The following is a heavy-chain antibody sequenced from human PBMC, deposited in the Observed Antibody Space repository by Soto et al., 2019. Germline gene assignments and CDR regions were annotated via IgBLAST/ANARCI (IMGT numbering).Heavy chain of an antibody. CDR1: GGSFSGYY. CDR3: AASLSTQHYHSSGSYPDFDI. V-gene: IGHV4-34*01. D-gene: IGHD3-22*01. Sequence: PSETLSLTCAVYGGSFSGYYWSWIRQPPGKGLEWIGEINHSGSTNYNPSLKSRVTISVDTSKNQFSLKLSSVTAADRAVYYCAASLSTQHYHSSGSYPDFDIWRQGIMVT. J-gene: IGHJ3*02. CDR2: INHSGST.